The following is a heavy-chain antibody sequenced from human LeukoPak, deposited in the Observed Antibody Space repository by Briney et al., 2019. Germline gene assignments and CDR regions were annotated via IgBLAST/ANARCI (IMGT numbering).Heavy chain of an antibody. D-gene: IGHD2-21*01. V-gene: IGHV3-48*01. Sequence: GGSLRLSCAASGFTFSTYAISWVRQAPGKGLEGVSYINGGGSPIFYADSVRGRFTISRDNAKNSLHLQMNSLRAEDTAVYYCVRDNPRCCGVIPANIDDYWGQGTLVTVSS. CDR3: VRDNPRCCGVIPANIDDY. J-gene: IGHJ4*02. CDR1: GFTFSTYA. CDR2: INGGGSPI.